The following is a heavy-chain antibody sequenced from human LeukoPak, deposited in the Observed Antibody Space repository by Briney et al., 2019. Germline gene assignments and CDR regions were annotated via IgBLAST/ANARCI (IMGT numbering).Heavy chain of an antibody. D-gene: IGHD3-22*01. CDR2: IKSKTDGGTT. CDR1: GFTFSNAW. Sequence: GGSLRLSCAASGFTFSNAWMNWVRQAPGKGLEWVGRIKSKTDGGTTDYAAPVKGRFTISRDDSKNTLYLQMNSLKTEDTAVYYCTTDQYSGTMTFDFWGQGTLVTVSS. J-gene: IGHJ4*02. V-gene: IGHV3-15*01. CDR3: TTDQYSGTMTFDF.